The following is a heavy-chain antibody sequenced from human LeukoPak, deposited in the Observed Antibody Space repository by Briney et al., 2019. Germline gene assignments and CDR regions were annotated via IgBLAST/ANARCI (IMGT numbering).Heavy chain of an antibody. Sequence: GRSLRLSCAASGFTFSNYAMSWVRQAPGKGLEWVSTISGSGGSTYYADSVKGRFTISRDNSKNTLYLQMNSLRAEDTAVYYCAKALGSSGWYSVDYWGQGTLVTVSS. D-gene: IGHD6-19*01. CDR1: GFTFSNYA. V-gene: IGHV3-23*01. CDR3: AKALGSSGWYSVDY. J-gene: IGHJ4*02. CDR2: ISGSGGST.